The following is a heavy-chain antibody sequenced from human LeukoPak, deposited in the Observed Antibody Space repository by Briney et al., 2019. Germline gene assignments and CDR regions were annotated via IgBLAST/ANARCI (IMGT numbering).Heavy chain of an antibody. CDR2: IYHSGST. V-gene: IGHV4-30-2*01. CDR1: GGSVSSGSYY. CDR3: ARGGDFWSGYYTGSDYFDY. J-gene: IGHJ4*02. Sequence: SETLSLTCTVSGGSVSSGSYYWSWIRQPPGKGLEWIGYIYHSGSTYYNPSLKSRVTISVDRSKNQFSLKLSSVTAADTAVYYCARGGDFWSGYYTGSDYFDYWGQGTLVTVSS. D-gene: IGHD3-3*01.